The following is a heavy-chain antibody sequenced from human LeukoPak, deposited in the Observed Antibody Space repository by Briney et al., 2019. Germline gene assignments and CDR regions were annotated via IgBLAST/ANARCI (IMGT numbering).Heavy chain of an antibody. D-gene: IGHD1-26*01. CDR1: GFTFGDYA. J-gene: IGHJ4*02. CDR2: IISKAYGGTT. CDR3: TREWELLQAHPYDY. V-gene: IGHV3-49*04. Sequence: GGCLRLSCTASGFTFGDYAMSWVRRAPGKGLEWVGFIISKAYGGTTEYAASVKGRFTISRDDSKSIAYLQMNSLKTEDTAVYYCTREWELLQAHPYDYWGQGTLVTVSS.